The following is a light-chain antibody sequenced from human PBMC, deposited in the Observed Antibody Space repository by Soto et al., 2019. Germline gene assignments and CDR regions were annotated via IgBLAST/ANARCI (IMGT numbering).Light chain of an antibody. V-gene: IGKV3-20*01. Sequence: EIVLTQSPGTLSLSPGERVTLSCRASQSVYINSLAWCQQKPGQPPRLLIYGAATRASDVPDRFSGSGSGADFALTITRLEPEDFAVYYCQQYGASPLTFGPGTRVD. CDR3: QQYGASPLT. CDR1: QSVYINS. CDR2: GAA. J-gene: IGKJ3*01.